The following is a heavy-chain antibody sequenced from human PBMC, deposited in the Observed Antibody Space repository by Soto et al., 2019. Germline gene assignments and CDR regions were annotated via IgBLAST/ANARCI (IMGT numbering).Heavy chain of an antibody. CDR3: ARVRDFGVVIPGNDAFDI. CDR2: ISAYNGNT. Sequence: GASVKVSCKASGYTFASSGSRWVRQATGQGLEWMGWISAYNGNTNYAQKLQGRVTMTTDTSTSTAYMELRSLRSDDTAVYYCARVRDFGVVIPGNDAFDIWGQGTMVTVSS. CDR1: GYTFASSG. D-gene: IGHD3-3*01. J-gene: IGHJ3*02. V-gene: IGHV1-18*01.